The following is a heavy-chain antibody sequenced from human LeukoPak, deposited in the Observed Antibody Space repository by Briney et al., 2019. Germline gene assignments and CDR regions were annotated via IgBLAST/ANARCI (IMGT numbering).Heavy chain of an antibody. J-gene: IGHJ4*02. CDR1: GFTFSSYW. D-gene: IGHD1-7*01. CDR2: ISGDGSST. V-gene: IGHV3-74*01. Sequence: PGGSLRLSCAASGFTFSSYWMHWVRQAPGKGLVWVSYISGDGSSTTYADSVKGRFTISRDNAKNTLDLQMNGLRAEDTAVYYCARGGWGTAIDYWAQGTLVTVSS. CDR3: ARGGWGTAIDY.